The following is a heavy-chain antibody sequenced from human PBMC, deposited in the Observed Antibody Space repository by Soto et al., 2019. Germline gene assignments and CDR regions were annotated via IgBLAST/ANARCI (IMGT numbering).Heavy chain of an antibody. Sequence: QVQLVQSGAEVKKPGASVKVSCKASGYTFTSYGISWVRQAPGQGLEWMGWISAYNGNTNYAQKLQGRVTMTTDTAAGTAYMELRRLRSDDTAVYYRARDISWLFGYYYALAVWGQGTTVTVSS. CDR3: ARDISWLFGYYYALAV. D-gene: IGHD6-13*01. V-gene: IGHV1-18*01. J-gene: IGHJ6*02. CDR1: GYTFTSYG. CDR2: ISAYNGNT.